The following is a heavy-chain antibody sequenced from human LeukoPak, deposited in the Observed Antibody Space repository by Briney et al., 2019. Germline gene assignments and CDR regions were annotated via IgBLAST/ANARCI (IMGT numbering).Heavy chain of an antibody. CDR3: ARDRGGGDLNWFDP. V-gene: IGHV4-61*02. Sequence: SETLSLTCTVSGGSISSSSYYWSWIRQPAGKGLEWIGRIYTSGSTNYNPSLKSRVTMSVDTSKNQFSLKLSSVTAADTAVYYCARDRGGGDLNWFDPWGQGTLVTVSS. CDR1: GGSISSSSYY. D-gene: IGHD2-15*01. CDR2: IYTSGST. J-gene: IGHJ5*02.